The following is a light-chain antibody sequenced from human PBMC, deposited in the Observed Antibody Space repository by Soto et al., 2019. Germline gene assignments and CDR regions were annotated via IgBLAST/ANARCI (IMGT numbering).Light chain of an antibody. Sequence: QSALTQPHSVSGSPGQSVTISCTGTSSDVGYYNYVSWYQQHPGTAPKLVIYDVTVRPSGVPDRFSGSKSVNTASLTISGLQAEDEADYYRCSYAGSYTFYVFGSGTKVTVL. V-gene: IGLV2-11*01. CDR2: DVT. CDR1: SSDVGYYNY. CDR3: CSYAGSYTFYV. J-gene: IGLJ1*01.